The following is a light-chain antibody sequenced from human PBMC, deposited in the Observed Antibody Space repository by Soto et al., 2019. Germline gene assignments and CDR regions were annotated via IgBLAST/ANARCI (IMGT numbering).Light chain of an antibody. CDR2: EVN. CDR3: FAFTTSYTHV. V-gene: IGLV2-14*01. J-gene: IGLJ1*01. Sequence: QSALTQPAAVSGSPGQSITISCTGTSSDVGGYNFVSWYQQHPGKAPKLMIYEVNNRPSGVSNRFSGSKSGNAASLTISGLQAEDEADYFCFAFTTSYTHVFGTGTKVTVL. CDR1: SSDVGGYNF.